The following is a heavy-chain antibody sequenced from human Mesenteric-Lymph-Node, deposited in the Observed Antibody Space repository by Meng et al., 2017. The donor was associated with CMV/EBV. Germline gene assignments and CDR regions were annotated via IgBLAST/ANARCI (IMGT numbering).Heavy chain of an antibody. J-gene: IGHJ4*02. Sequence: GASLKISCEASGFSFSTYAMSWVRQAPGKGLEWVSAINGNGGSTYYADSVKGRFTISRDNSKNTLYVQMNSLRADDTAKYYCARVRDSTGWQFDFWGQGTLVTVSS. V-gene: IGHV3-23*01. D-gene: IGHD6-19*01. CDR3: ARVRDSTGWQFDF. CDR1: GFSFSTYA. CDR2: INGNGGST.